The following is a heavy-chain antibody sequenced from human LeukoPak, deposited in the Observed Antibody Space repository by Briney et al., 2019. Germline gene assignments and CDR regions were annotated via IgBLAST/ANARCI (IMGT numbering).Heavy chain of an antibody. D-gene: IGHD3-16*01. Sequence: ASETLSLTWTVSRGSINSYYWSWIRQPRGKGLEWIGYIYSSGSTNYNPAPKSRITISVDTSKNQFSLNPSSVTAADTAVYYCARVLRGTSFFDYWGQGTLVTVSS. CDR3: ARVLRGTSFFDY. J-gene: IGHJ4*02. CDR1: RGSINSYY. CDR2: IYSSGST. V-gene: IGHV4-59*01.